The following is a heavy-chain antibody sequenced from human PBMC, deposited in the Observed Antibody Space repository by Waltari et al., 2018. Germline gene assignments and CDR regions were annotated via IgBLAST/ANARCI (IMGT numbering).Heavy chain of an antibody. V-gene: IGHV1-69*12. CDR2: ITPIFGTA. CDR3: ARGWNCSSTSCYLPFDY. CDR1: GGTFSSYA. Sequence: QVQLVQSGAEVKKPGSSVKVSCKASGGTFSSYAISWVRQAPGQGLEWMGGITPIFGTANYAQKFQGRVTITADESTSTAYMELSSLRSEDTAVYYCARGWNCSSTSCYLPFDYWGQGTLVTVSS. J-gene: IGHJ4*02. D-gene: IGHD2-2*01.